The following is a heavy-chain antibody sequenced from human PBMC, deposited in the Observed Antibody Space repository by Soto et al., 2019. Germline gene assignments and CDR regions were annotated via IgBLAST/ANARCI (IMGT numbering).Heavy chain of an antibody. V-gene: IGHV1-69*01. J-gene: IGHJ1*01. CDR2: IIPIFGTA. CDR3: ARDSLDGYMGYFQH. Sequence: QVQLVQSGAAVKKPGSSVKVSCKASGGTFSSYAISWVRQAPGQGLEWMGGIIPIFGTANYAQKFQGGVTITADESTSTAYMELGSLRSEDTAVYDCARDSLDGYMGYFQHWGQGTLVTVSS. D-gene: IGHD5-12*01. CDR1: GGTFSSYA.